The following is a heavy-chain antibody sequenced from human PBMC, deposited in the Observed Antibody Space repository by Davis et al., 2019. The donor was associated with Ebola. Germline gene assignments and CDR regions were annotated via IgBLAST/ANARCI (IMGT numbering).Heavy chain of an antibody. J-gene: IGHJ4*02. V-gene: IGHV3-15*01. CDR3: TTDRQTLHSYDILTGYYLIDY. CDR1: GFTFSNAW. Sequence: PGGSLRLSCAASGFTFSNAWMSWVRQAPGKGLEWVGRIKSKTDGGTTDYAAPVKGRFTISRDDSKNTLYLQMNSLKTEDTAVYYCTTDRQTLHSYDILTGYYLIDYWGQGTLVTVSS. D-gene: IGHD3-9*01. CDR2: IKSKTDGGTT.